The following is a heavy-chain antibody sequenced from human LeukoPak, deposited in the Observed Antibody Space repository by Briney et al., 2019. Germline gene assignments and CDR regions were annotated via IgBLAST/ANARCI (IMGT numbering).Heavy chain of an antibody. J-gene: IGHJ4*02. CDR3: VTTHSISDY. V-gene: IGHV1-24*01. Sequence: GASVKVSCKVPGYTLTELSIHWVRQAPGKGLEWMGGFNPENKETIYAEKFQGRVTMTEDTSTDTAYMEMNSLRSEDTAVYYCVTTHSISDYWGQGTLVTVSS. CDR2: FNPENKET. D-gene: IGHD2-21*01. CDR1: GYTLTELS.